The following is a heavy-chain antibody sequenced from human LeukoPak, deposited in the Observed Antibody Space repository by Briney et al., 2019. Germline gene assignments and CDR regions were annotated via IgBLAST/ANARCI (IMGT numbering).Heavy chain of an antibody. Sequence: SGTLSLTCTVSGGSISSYYWSWIRQPAGMGLEWIGRIYTSGSTNYNPSLKSRVTISVDTSKNQFSLKLSSVTAADTAVYYCARSTRYYGLYYFDYWGQGTLVTVSS. J-gene: IGHJ4*02. CDR3: ARSTRYYGLYYFDY. CDR1: GGSISSYY. D-gene: IGHD3-10*01. CDR2: IYTSGST. V-gene: IGHV4-4*07.